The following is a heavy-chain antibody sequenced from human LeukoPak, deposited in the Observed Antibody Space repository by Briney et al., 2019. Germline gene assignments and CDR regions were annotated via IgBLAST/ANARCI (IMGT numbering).Heavy chain of an antibody. V-gene: IGHV3-43D*03. CDR2: INWDGGST. J-gene: IGHJ6*03. CDR1: GFTFDDYA. D-gene: IGHD2-2*01. Sequence: GGPLRLSCAASGFTFDDYAMHWARQAPGKGLEWVSLINWDGGSTYYADSVKGRFTISRDNSKNSLHLQMNSLRAEDTALYYCAKDAGVGPDAKYYYFYYMDVWGQGTTVTVSS. CDR3: AKDAGVGPDAKYYYFYYMDV.